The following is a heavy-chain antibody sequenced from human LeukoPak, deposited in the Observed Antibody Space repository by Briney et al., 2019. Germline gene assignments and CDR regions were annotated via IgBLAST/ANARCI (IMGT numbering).Heavy chain of an antibody. CDR1: GGSISSSSYY. D-gene: IGHD3-3*01. CDR3: ATQGQPHDFLDAFDI. Sequence: PSETLSLTCTVSGGSISSSSYYWGWIRQPPGKGLEWIGSIYYSGSTYYNPSLKSRVTISVDTSKNQFSLKLSSVTAADTAVYYCATQGQPHDFLDAFDIWGQGTMVTVSS. V-gene: IGHV4-39*07. CDR2: IYYSGST. J-gene: IGHJ3*02.